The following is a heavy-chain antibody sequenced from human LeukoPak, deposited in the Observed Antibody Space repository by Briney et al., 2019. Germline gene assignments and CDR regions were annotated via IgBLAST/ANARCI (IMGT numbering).Heavy chain of an antibody. CDR1: GFTLSSYT. CDR2: ISSGGST. CDR3: AKGGVMGAGVTDY. V-gene: IGHV3-23*01. D-gene: IGHD2-21*02. Sequence: GGSLRLSCPASGFTLSSYTMDWVRQAPGKGLEWVSTISSGGSTYYPDSMKGRFTISRDNSKNTLYLQMNSLRGEDTAVYYCAKGGVMGAGVTDYWGQGTLVTVSS. J-gene: IGHJ4*02.